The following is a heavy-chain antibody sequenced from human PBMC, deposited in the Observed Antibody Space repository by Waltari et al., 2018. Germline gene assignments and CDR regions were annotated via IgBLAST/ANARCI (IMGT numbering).Heavy chain of an antibody. D-gene: IGHD6-13*01. CDR3: ARDLPGIANPFDY. CDR2: ISSSSSYI. J-gene: IGHJ4*02. CDR1: GFTFSSYS. V-gene: IGHV3-21*01. Sequence: EVQLVESGGGLVKPGGSLRLSCAASGFTFSSYSMNWVRRAPGKGLEWVSSISSSSSYIYYADSVKGRFTISRDNAKNSLYLQMNSLRAEDTAVYYCARDLPGIANPFDYWGQGTLVTVSS.